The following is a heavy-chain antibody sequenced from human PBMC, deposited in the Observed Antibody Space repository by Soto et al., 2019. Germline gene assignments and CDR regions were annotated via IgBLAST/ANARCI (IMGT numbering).Heavy chain of an antibody. CDR3: ARHVAVGVEFYYYYMDV. CDR2: IYYSGST. D-gene: IGHD6-19*01. V-gene: IGHV4-39*01. Sequence: QLQLQESGPGLVKPSETLSLTCTVSGGSISSSSYYWGWIRQPPGKGLEWIGSIYYSGSTYYNPSLKSRVTISVDTSKNQFPLKLSSVTAADTAVYYCARHVAVGVEFYYYYMDVWGKGTTVTVSS. CDR1: GGSISSSSYY. J-gene: IGHJ6*03.